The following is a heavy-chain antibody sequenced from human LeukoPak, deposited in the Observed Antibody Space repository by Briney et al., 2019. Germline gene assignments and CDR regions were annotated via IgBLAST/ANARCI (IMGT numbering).Heavy chain of an antibody. CDR3: ARNGGYSYGYDPYYFDY. D-gene: IGHD5-18*01. CDR2: ISYDRSNK. Sequence: PGGSLRLSCAASGFTFSSYAMHWVRQAPGKGLEWVAVISYDRSNKYYAESVKGRFTIYRDNSKNTLYLQMNSLRAEDTAVYYCARNGGYSYGYDPYYFDYWGQGTLVTVSS. CDR1: GFTFSSYA. J-gene: IGHJ4*02. V-gene: IGHV3-30*04.